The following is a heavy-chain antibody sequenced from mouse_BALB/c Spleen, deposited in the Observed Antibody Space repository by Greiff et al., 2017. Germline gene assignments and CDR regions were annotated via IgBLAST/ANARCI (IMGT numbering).Heavy chain of an antibody. J-gene: IGHJ3*01. CDR1: GYSITSDYA. CDR3: ASSYYYGSPSWLAY. D-gene: IGHD1-1*01. V-gene: IGHV3-2*02. CDR2: ISYSGST. Sequence: EVMLVESGPGLVKPSQSLSLTCTVTGYSITSDYAWNWIRQFPGNKLEWMGYISYSGSTSYNPSLKSRISITRDTSKNQFFLQLNSVTTEDTATYYCASSYYYGSPSWLAYWGQGTLVTVSA.